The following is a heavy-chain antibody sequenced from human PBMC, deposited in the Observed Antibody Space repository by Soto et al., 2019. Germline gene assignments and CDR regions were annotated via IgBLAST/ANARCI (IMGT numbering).Heavy chain of an antibody. D-gene: IGHD2-15*01. V-gene: IGHV4-31*03. CDR3: ARGFCSGGSCYVFDY. Sequence: QVQLQESGPGLVKPSQTLSLTCTVSGGSISSGGYYWSWIRQHPGKGLEWIGYIYYSGSTYYNPSLKSRVSIAVDTSKNQCSRKLSSVTAADTAVYYCARGFCSGGSCYVFDYWGQGTLVSVSS. J-gene: IGHJ4*02. CDR2: IYYSGST. CDR1: GGSISSGGYY.